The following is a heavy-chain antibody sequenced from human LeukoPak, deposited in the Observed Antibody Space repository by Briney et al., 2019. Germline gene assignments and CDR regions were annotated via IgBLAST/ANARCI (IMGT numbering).Heavy chain of an antibody. CDR3: ARVWDDYGDYVPDWYFDL. CDR2: ISSSGSTI. J-gene: IGHJ2*01. Sequence: GGSLRLSCAASGFTFSDYYMSWIRQAPGKGLEWVSYISSSGSTIYYADSVKGRFTISRDNAKNSLYLQMNSLRAEDTAVYYCARVWDDYGDYVPDWYFDLWGRGTLVTVSS. D-gene: IGHD4-17*01. V-gene: IGHV3-11*01. CDR1: GFTFSDYY.